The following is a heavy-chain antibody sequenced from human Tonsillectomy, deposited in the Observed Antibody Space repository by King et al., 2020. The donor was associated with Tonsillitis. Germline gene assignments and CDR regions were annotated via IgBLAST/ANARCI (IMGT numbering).Heavy chain of an antibody. CDR3: AKDLGYGSGSGFDY. J-gene: IGHJ4*02. V-gene: IGHV3-9*01. D-gene: IGHD3-10*01. CDR1: GFTFDDYA. Sequence: VQLVESGGGLVEPGRSLRLSCAASGFTFDDYAMHWVRQAPGKGLEWVSGISWNSGSIGYADSVKGRFTISRDNAKNSLYLQMNSLRAEDTALYYCAKDLGYGSGSGFDYWGQGTLVTVSS. CDR2: ISWNSGSI.